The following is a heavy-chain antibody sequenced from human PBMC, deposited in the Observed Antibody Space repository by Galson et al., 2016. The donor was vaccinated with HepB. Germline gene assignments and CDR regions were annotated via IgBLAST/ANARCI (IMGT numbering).Heavy chain of an antibody. Sequence: SLRLSCAASGFTFDDYAMHWVRQAPGKGLEWVSGISWNSGSIDYADSVKGRFTISRDNAKNSLYLQMNSLRVEDTALYYCARASYGSGVYYPGSRGDYFDYWGQGTLVTVSS. J-gene: IGHJ4*02. CDR1: GFTFDDYA. V-gene: IGHV3-9*01. CDR3: ARASYGSGVYYPGSRGDYFDY. D-gene: IGHD3-10*01. CDR2: ISWNSGSI.